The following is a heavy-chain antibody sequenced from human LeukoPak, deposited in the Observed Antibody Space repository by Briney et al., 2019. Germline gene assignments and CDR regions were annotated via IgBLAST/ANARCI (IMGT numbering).Heavy chain of an antibody. CDR3: GGRGF. D-gene: IGHD3-10*01. J-gene: IGHJ4*02. CDR1: GXXISSNC. V-gene: IGHV4-4*09. CDR2: IYASGTT. Sequence: PSXXXSXTXTXXGXXISSNCXSWIRQPPGKGLEWIGCIYASGTTNYNPSLKGRLTISVDTSNSQFSLTVRSVTAADTAVYYCGGRGFWGQGTLVTVSS.